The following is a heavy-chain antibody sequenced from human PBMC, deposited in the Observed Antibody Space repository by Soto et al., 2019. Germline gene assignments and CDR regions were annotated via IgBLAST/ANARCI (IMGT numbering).Heavy chain of an antibody. J-gene: IGHJ4*02. D-gene: IGHD3-22*01. CDR1: GFTFSNYA. Sequence: GGSLSLSCAASGFTFSNYAMSWVRQAPGKGLEWVSAISGSNGVTYYADSVTGRFTISRDNSKNTLYLQMNSLRAEDTAVYYCAKGDLYYYDRGLDYWGPGPLVTVS. V-gene: IGHV3-23*01. CDR3: AKGDLYYYDRGLDY. CDR2: ISGSNGVT.